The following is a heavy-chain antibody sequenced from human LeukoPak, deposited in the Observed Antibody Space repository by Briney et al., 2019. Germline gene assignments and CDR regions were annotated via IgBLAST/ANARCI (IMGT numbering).Heavy chain of an antibody. V-gene: IGHV7-4-1*02. D-gene: IGHD4-17*01. CDR3: ARDYYGDYRGWFDP. J-gene: IGHJ5*02. CDR1: GYTFTSYA. Sequence: ASVKVSCKASGYTFTSYAMKWVRQAPGQGLEWMGWINTNTGNPTYAQGSTGRFVFSLDTSVSTAYLQISSLKAEDTAVYYCARDYYGDYRGWFDPWGQGTLVTVSS. CDR2: INTNTGNP.